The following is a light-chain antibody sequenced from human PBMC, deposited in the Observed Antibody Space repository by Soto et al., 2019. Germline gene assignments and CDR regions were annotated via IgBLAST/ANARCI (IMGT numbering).Light chain of an antibody. J-gene: IGKJ1*01. CDR2: AAS. Sequence: EIVMTQSPATLSVSPGERTTLSCRASRSVSGNLAWYQQKHGQAPRLLIYAASTRATGVPDRFSGGGSGTEFTLNISSLQSEDFAVYYCLQYYNWPPWTFGQGT. CDR1: RSVSGN. V-gene: IGKV3-15*01. CDR3: LQYYNWPPWT.